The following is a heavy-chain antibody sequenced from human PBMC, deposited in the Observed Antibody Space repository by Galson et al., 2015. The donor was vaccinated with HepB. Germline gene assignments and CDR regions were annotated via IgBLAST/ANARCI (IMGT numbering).Heavy chain of an antibody. Sequence: SVKVSCKASGYTFTGYYMHWVRQAPGQGLEWMGWINPNSGGTNYAQKFQGWVTMTTDTSTSTAYMELRSLRSDDTAVYYCAREWRIAAAGNLDWFDPWGQGTLVTVSS. CDR1: GYTFTGYY. J-gene: IGHJ5*02. D-gene: IGHD6-13*01. CDR3: AREWRIAAAGNLDWFDP. V-gene: IGHV1-2*04. CDR2: INPNSGGT.